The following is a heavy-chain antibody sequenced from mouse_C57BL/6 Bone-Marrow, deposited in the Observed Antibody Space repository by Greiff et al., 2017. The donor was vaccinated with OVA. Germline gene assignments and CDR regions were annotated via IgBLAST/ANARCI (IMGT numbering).Heavy chain of an antibody. V-gene: IGHV3-6*01. CDR1: GYSITSGYY. D-gene: IGHD1-1*01. CDR3: ASYYYGKYYAMDY. CDR2: ISYDGSN. J-gene: IGHJ4*01. Sequence: ESGPGLVKPSQSLSLTCSVTGYSITSGYYWNWIRQFPGNKLEWMGYISYDGSNNYNPSLKNRISITRDTSKNQFFLKLNSVTTEDTATYYCASYYYGKYYAMDYWGQGTSVTVSS.